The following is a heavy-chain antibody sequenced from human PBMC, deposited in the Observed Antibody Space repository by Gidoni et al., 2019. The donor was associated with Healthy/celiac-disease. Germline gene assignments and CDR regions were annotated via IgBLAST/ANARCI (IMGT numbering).Heavy chain of an antibody. CDR3: ARGLGFLAAAFDY. V-gene: IGHV3-9*01. J-gene: IGHJ4*02. Sequence: EVQLVESGGGLVQPGRSLRLSCAASGLTFDDYAMHWVRQAPGKGLEWVSGISWNSGSIGYADSVKGRFTISRDNAKNSLYLQMNSLRAEDTALYYCARGLGFLAAAFDYWGQGTLVTVSS. D-gene: IGHD6-13*01. CDR1: GLTFDDYA. CDR2: ISWNSGSI.